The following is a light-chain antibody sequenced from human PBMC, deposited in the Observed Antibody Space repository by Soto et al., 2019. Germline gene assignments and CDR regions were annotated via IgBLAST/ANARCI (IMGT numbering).Light chain of an antibody. CDR2: AAS. CDR3: RQYDNWPPIT. V-gene: IGKV3-15*01. J-gene: IGKJ5*01. CDR1: QSISSN. Sequence: NVLTQSPGTLSLSPGERATLSCRASQSISSNLAWYQQKPGQAPRLLIYAASTRATGIPARFSGSGSGTEFTLTISSLQSEDFAVYYCRQYDNWPPITFGQGTRLEIK.